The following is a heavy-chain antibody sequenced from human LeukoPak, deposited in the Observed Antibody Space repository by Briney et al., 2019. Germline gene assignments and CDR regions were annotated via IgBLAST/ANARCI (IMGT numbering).Heavy chain of an antibody. D-gene: IGHD3-16*02. CDR2: IYTSGST. CDR3: ARDLLDDYVWGSYPLD. CDR1: GGSISSYY. J-gene: IGHJ4*02. V-gene: IGHV4-4*07. Sequence: SETLSLTCTVSGGSISSYYWSWIRQPAGKGLEWIGRIYTSGSTNYNPSLKSRVTISVDTSKNQFSLKLSSVTAADTAVYYCARDLLDDYVWGSYPLDWGQGTLVTVSS.